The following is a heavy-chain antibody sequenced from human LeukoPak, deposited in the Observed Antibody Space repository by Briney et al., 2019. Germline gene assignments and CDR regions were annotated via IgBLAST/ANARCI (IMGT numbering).Heavy chain of an antibody. J-gene: IGHJ4*02. CDR3: ARDRGSLSVGDSRTLDH. Sequence: SETLSLTCTVSGGSISSSSYYWGWIRQPPGKGLEWIGSIYYSGSTYYNPSLKSRVTISVDTSKNQFSLKLSSVTAADTAVYYCARDRGSLSVGDSRTLDHWGQGALVTVSS. CDR2: IYYSGST. V-gene: IGHV4-39*02. CDR1: GGSISSSSYY. D-gene: IGHD2-21*02.